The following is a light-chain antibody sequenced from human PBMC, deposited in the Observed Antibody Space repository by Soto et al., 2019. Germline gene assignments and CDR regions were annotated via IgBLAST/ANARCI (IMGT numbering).Light chain of an antibody. CDR1: QSVSNNY. CDR3: QQYGSSFPFT. V-gene: IGKV3-20*01. J-gene: IGKJ1*01. CDR2: GAS. Sequence: VFTPFPFTPSLAPGERATLSCRAIQSVSNNYLAWYQQKPGQAPRLLIYGASNRATGITDRFSGSGAWTDFTLTISRLEPEDFAVYYCQQYGSSFPFTFGQRTKVAIK.